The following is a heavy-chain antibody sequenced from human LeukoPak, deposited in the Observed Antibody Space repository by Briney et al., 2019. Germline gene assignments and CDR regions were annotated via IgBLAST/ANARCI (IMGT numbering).Heavy chain of an antibody. D-gene: IGHD2-15*01. Sequence: PGGSLRLSCAASGFTFSSYGMHWVRQAPGKGLEWVAVIWYDGSNKYYADSVKGRFTISRDNSKNTLYLQMNSLRAEDTAVYYCAILGYCSGGSCYPSLDYWGQGTLVTVSS. CDR3: AILGYCSGGSCYPSLDY. J-gene: IGHJ4*02. CDR2: IWYDGSNK. CDR1: GFTFSSYG. V-gene: IGHV3-33*01.